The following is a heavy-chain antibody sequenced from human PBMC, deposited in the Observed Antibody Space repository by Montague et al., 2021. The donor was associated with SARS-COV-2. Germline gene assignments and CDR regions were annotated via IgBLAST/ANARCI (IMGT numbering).Heavy chain of an antibody. D-gene: IGHD3-16*01. CDR1: GGSISSSSYY. CDR3: ARDGRTMITFLGVGCLRGGLSWCDP. V-gene: IGHV4-39*07. CDR2: IFYSGST. J-gene: IGHJ5*02. Sequence: SETLSLTCTVSGGSISSSSYYWGWIRQPPGKGLEWIGNIFYSGSTFYNPSLKSRVTISVDTSKNQFSLKLSSVAAADTAVYYCARDGRTMITFLGVGCLRGGLSWCDPWGQGTLVTVSS.